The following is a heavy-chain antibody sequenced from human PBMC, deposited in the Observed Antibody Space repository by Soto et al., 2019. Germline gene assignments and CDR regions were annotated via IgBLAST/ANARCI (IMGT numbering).Heavy chain of an antibody. Sequence: EVQLLESGGVLVQPGGSLRLSCVASGFTFSYYGMSWVRQAPGKGLDWVSVISAGGGTTTYYADSVKGRFTISRDNSKNTLFLQMNSLTVDDTAIYYCAKRGPSSTSSGEDYWGQGTLVTVSS. CDR3: AKRGPSSTSSGEDY. D-gene: IGHD6-6*01. CDR2: ISAGGGTTT. V-gene: IGHV3-23*01. CDR1: GFTFSYYG. J-gene: IGHJ4*02.